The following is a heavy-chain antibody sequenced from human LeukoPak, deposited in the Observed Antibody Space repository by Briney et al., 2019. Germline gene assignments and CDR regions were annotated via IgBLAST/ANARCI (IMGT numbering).Heavy chain of an antibody. Sequence: GESLKISCKGSGYSFTSYWIGWVRQMPGKGLEWLGIIFPGDSDTRYSPSFQGQVTISADKSISTAYLQWSSLKASDTAMYYCARLLRYDSSGYYGTYYFDYWGQGTLVTVSS. D-gene: IGHD3-22*01. CDR3: ARLLRYDSSGYYGTYYFDY. J-gene: IGHJ4*02. V-gene: IGHV5-51*01. CDR1: GYSFTSYW. CDR2: IFPGDSDT.